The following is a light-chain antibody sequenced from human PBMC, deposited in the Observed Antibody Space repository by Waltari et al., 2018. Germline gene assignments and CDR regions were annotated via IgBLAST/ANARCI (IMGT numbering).Light chain of an antibody. CDR3: SVWDDSLNGQV. J-gene: IGLJ2*01. Sequence: QSVLTQPPSVSEAPRQRVTISCSGSTSNIANNAVNWYQQLPGKAPKLLIYYDDLLPSGVSDRFSASKSGTSASLAISGLQSEDKADYYCSVWDDSLNGQVFGGGTKLTVL. CDR1: TSNIANNA. CDR2: YDD. V-gene: IGLV1-36*01.